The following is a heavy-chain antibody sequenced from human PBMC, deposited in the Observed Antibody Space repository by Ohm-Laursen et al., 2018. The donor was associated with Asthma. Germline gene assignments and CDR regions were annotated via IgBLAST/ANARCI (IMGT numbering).Heavy chain of an antibody. Sequence: SLRLSCAASGYTFSRYSIHWVRQIPGKGLEWVASISTASTFIYYADSVRGRFTTSRGNAKNLVFLQMNDVRAEDTALYYCARIGPKWELPGREYSLHHWGEGTLVTVSS. CDR3: ARIGPKWELPGREYSLHH. D-gene: IGHD1-26*01. V-gene: IGHV3-21*01. CDR2: ISTASTFI. J-gene: IGHJ1*01. CDR1: GYTFSRYS.